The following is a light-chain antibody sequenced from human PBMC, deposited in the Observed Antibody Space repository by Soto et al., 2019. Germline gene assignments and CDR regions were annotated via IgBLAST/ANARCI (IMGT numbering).Light chain of an antibody. J-gene: IGLJ3*02. CDR1: SSNIGINA. V-gene: IGLV1-36*01. CDR2: YND. CDR3: AAWDDSRNGGV. Sequence: QSVLTQPPSVSEAPRQRVTISCSGSSSNIGINAVNWYQLLPGQAPKLVIYYNDFRPSGVSDRFSGSKSGTAASLAISGLQSEDEADYYCAAWDDSRNGGVFGGGTEVTVL.